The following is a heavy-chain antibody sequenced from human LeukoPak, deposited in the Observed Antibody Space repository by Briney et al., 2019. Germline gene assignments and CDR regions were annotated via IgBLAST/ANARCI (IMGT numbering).Heavy chain of an antibody. J-gene: IGHJ3*02. D-gene: IGHD6-13*01. CDR3: ARGGSSWXXAFDI. V-gene: IGHV4-39*01. CDR1: GGSIXXXXXY. Sequence: SLTCXVSGGSIXXXXXYWGWXRXPPGKXLXWXXSIYYSGSTYYNPSLKSRVTISVDTSKNQFSLKLSSVTAADTAVYYCARGGSSWXXAFDIWGQGTMVXXXX. CDR2: IYYSGST.